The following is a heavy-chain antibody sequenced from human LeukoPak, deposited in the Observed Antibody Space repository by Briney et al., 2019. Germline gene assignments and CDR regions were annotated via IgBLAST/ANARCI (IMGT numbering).Heavy chain of an antibody. Sequence: PSETLSLTCTVSGGSIRGYYWNWIRQPPGKGLEWIGHIFYSGNTNYSPSLKSRVTISVDTSKNQFSLKLTSVTAADTAIYYCARHSSGLYYFDYWGQGTLVTVSS. V-gene: IGHV4-59*08. CDR2: IFYSGNT. CDR3: ARHSSGLYYFDY. D-gene: IGHD6-19*01. CDR1: GGSIRGYY. J-gene: IGHJ4*02.